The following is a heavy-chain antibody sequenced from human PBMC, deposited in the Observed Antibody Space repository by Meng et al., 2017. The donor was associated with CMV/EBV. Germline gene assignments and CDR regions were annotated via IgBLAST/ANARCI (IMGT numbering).Heavy chain of an antibody. J-gene: IGHJ2*01. CDR3: ASVTGIGWWYFDL. V-gene: IGHV1-69*12. D-gene: IGHD1-20*01. CDR1: GGTFSSYA. CDR2: IIPIFGTA. Sequence: QGQLVRVGAGVKKPGASVKVSFKASGGTFSSYAISWVRQAPGQGLEWMGGIIPIFGTANYAQKFQGRVTITADESTSTAYMELSSLRSEDTAVYCCASVTGIGWWYFDLWGRGTLVTVSS.